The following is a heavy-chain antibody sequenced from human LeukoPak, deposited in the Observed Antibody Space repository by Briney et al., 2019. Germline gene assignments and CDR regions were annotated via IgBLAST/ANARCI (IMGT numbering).Heavy chain of an antibody. CDR3: AKDQSSSSWYYFDY. V-gene: IGHV3-64*04. D-gene: IGHD6-13*01. CDR2: IDINGGAT. Sequence: GGSLRLSCSASGFTFSNYAMHWVRQAPGKGLDYVSAIDINGGATYYADSVKGRFTISRDNSKNTLYLQMNSLRAEDTAVYYCAKDQSSSSWYYFDYWGQGTLVTVSS. J-gene: IGHJ4*02. CDR1: GFTFSNYA.